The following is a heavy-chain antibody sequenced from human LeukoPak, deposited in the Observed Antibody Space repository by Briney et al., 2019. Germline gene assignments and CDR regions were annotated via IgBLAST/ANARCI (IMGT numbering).Heavy chain of an antibody. CDR3: ARRRYYDSTGYLD. V-gene: IGHV4-39*01. J-gene: IGHJ1*01. D-gene: IGHD3-22*01. Sequence: SETLSLTCTVSSDSISSSNYYWGWVRQPQGKGMEWIGDIYYSGSTYYNSSLKSRLTLSVDTSRNQFSLKLSSVSASDAAAYYCARRRYYDSTGYLDWGQGTLVSVSP. CDR2: IYYSGST. CDR1: SDSISSSNYY.